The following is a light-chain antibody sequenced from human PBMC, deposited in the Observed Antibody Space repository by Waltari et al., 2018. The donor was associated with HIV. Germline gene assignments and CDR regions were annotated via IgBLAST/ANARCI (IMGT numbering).Light chain of an antibody. CDR3: AAWDGSLSVVV. J-gene: IGLJ2*01. CDR2: SNN. Sequence: QSVLTQPPSASGTPGQRVPISCSGSSSNIGSNYVSWYQQLPGTAPKLLSYSNNKRPSGVPDRFSGSKSGTSASLAISGLRSEDEADYYCAAWDGSLSVVVFGGGTKLTVL. V-gene: IGLV1-47*02. CDR1: SSNIGSNY.